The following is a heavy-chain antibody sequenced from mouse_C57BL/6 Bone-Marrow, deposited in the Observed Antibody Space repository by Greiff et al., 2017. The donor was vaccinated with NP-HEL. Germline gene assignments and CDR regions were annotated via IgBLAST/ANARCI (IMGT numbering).Heavy chain of an antibody. J-gene: IGHJ3*01. CDR1: GYTFTSYW. CDR3: ARYYYGSRTGFAY. CDR2: IHPNSGST. D-gene: IGHD1-1*01. V-gene: IGHV1-64*01. Sequence: QVQLQQPGAELVKPGASVKLSCKASGYTFTSYWMHWVKQRPGQGLEWIGMIHPNSGSTNYNEKFKSKATLTVDKSSSTAYMQLSSLTSEDSAVYYCARYYYGSRTGFAYWGRGTLVTVSA.